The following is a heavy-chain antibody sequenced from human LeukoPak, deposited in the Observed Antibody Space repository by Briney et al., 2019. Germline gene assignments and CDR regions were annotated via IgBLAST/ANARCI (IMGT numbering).Heavy chain of an antibody. Sequence: GGSLRLSCAASGFTFSSYGMHWVRQALGKGLEWVAVISYDGSNKYYADSVKGRFTISRDNSKNTLYLQMNSLRAEDTAVYYCAKDRDSSSWYQSSDWFDPWGQGTLVTVSS. D-gene: IGHD6-13*01. CDR3: AKDRDSSSWYQSSDWFDP. CDR2: ISYDGSNK. CDR1: GFTFSSYG. J-gene: IGHJ5*02. V-gene: IGHV3-30*18.